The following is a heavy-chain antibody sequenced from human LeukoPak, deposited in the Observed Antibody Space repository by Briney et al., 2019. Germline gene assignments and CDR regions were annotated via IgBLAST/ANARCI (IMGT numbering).Heavy chain of an antibody. CDR2: INHSGST. V-gene: IGHV4-34*01. J-gene: IGHJ6*02. CDR1: GGSFSGYY. CDR3: ARGVGPKRIAARPDSVYYYGMDV. Sequence: NPSETLSLTCAVYGGSFSGYYRSWIRQPPGKGLEWIGEINHSGSTNYNPSLKSRVTISVDTSKNQFSLKLSSVTAADTAVYYCARGVGPKRIAARPDSVYYYGMDVWGQGTTVTVSS. D-gene: IGHD6-6*01.